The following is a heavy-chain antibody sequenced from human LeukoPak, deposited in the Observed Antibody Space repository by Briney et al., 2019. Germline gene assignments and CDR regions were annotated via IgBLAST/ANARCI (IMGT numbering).Heavy chain of an antibody. J-gene: IGHJ6*03. CDR3: ARDRYCSSTSCPMDYYYYYMDV. Sequence: SETLSLTCAVYGGSFSGYYWSWIRQPPGKGLEWIGEINHSGSTSYNPSLKSRVTISVDTSKNQFSLKLSSVTAADTAVYYCARDRYCSSTSCPMDYYYYYMDVWGKGTTVTVSS. CDR2: INHSGST. D-gene: IGHD2-2*01. CDR1: GGSFSGYY. V-gene: IGHV4-34*01.